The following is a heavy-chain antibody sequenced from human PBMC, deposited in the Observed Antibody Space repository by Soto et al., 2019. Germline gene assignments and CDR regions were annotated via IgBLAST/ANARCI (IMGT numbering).Heavy chain of an antibody. J-gene: IGHJ4*02. V-gene: IGHV3-30-3*01. Sequence: VQLVESGGGVVQPGRSLRLSCAASGFTFSCYAMHWVRQAPGKGLEWVAVISYDGSNKYYADSVKGRFTISRDNSKNTLYLQMNSLRAEDTAVYYCARAHYGSGSYYHDYWGQGTLVTVSS. D-gene: IGHD3-10*01. CDR3: ARAHYGSGSYYHDY. CDR1: GFTFSCYA. CDR2: ISYDGSNK.